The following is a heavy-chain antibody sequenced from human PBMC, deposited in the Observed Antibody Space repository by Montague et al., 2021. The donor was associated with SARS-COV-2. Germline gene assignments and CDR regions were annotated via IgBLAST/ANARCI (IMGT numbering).Heavy chain of an antibody. CDR2: IDWDDDK. J-gene: IGHJ6*02. V-gene: IGHV2-70*01. CDR1: GFSLSTSGMC. D-gene: IGHD3-9*01. CDR3: ARIRYDILTGYYYGMDV. Sequence: PALVKPTQTLTLTCAFSGFSLSTSGMCVSWIRQPPGKALEWLALIDWDDDKYYSTSRKTRLTISKDTSKNQVVLTMTNMDPVDTATYYCARIRYDILTGYYYGMDVWGQGTTVTVSS.